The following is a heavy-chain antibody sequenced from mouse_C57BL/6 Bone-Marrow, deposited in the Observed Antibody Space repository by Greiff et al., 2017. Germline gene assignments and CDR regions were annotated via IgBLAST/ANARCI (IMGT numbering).Heavy chain of an antibody. D-gene: IGHD1-1*01. J-gene: IGHJ1*03. CDR1: GYTFTDYN. V-gene: IGHV1-18*01. CDR3: ASSIYYYGSSLWYFDV. Sequence: VQLQQSGPELVKPGASVKIPCKASGYTFTDYNMDWVKQSHGKSLEWIGDINPNNGGTIYNQKFKVKATLTVDKSSSTAYMELRSLTSEDTAVYYCASSIYYYGSSLWYFDVWGTGTTVTVSS. CDR2: INPNNGGT.